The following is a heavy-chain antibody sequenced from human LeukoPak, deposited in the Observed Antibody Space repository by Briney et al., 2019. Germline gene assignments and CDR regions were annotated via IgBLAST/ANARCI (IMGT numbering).Heavy chain of an antibody. D-gene: IGHD6-13*01. CDR3: ARGRRFGYSSSWYPLFDY. CDR1: GGSISSSSYY. V-gene: IGHV4-39*01. CDR2: IYYSGST. J-gene: IGHJ4*02. Sequence: PSETLSLTCTVSGGSISSSSYYWGWIRQPPGKGLEWIGSIYYSGSTYYNPSLKSRVTISVDTSKNQFSLKLSSVTAADTAVYYCARGRRFGYSSSWYPLFDYWGQGTLVTVSS.